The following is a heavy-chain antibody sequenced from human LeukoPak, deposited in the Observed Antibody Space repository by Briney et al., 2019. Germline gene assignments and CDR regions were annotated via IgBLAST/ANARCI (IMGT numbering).Heavy chain of an antibody. CDR3: ARAGNSGSTQGFFDY. CDR2: ISYDGSNK. Sequence: GGSLRLSCAASGFTFSSYAMHWVRQAPGKGLEWVAVISYDGSNKYYADSVKGRFTISRDNSKNTLYLQMNSLRAEDTAVYYCARAGNSGSTQGFFDYWGQGTLVTVSS. CDR1: GFTFSSYA. D-gene: IGHD1-26*01. V-gene: IGHV3-30-3*01. J-gene: IGHJ4*02.